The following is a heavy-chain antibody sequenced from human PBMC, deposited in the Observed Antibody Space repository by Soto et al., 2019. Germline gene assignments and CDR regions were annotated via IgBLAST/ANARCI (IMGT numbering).Heavy chain of an antibody. CDR3: ARLYGGRGPFDS. CDR1: GGSFSGYY. CDR2: FNHSGST. D-gene: IGHD2-8*01. V-gene: IGHV4-34*01. J-gene: IGHJ4*02. Sequence: QVQLQQWGAGLLKPSETLSLTCAVYGGSFSGYYWSWIRQPPGKGLGWIGEFNHSGSTNYNPSLKSRVTIAVDTSKNQFSLKLTSVTAADTAVYYCARLYGGRGPFDSWGQGTLVTVSS.